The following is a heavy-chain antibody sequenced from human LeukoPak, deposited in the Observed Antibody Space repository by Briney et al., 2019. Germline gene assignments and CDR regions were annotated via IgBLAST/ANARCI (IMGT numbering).Heavy chain of an antibody. CDR2: IRSKAYGGTT. CDR1: GFTFGDYA. V-gene: IGHV3-49*04. Sequence: PGGSLRLSCTASGFTFGDYAMSWVRQAPGKGLERVGFIRSKAYGGTTEYAASVKGRFTISRDDSRSIAYLQMNSLKTEDTAVYYCTRDPIVVVVAATRYYYGMDVWGQGTTVTVSS. CDR3: TRDPIVVVVAATRYYYGMDV. J-gene: IGHJ6*02. D-gene: IGHD2-15*01.